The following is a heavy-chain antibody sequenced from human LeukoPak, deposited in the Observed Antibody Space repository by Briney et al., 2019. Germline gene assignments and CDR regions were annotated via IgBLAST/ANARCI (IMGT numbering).Heavy chain of an antibody. D-gene: IGHD3-10*01. Sequence: GSLRLSCVAFGFTFSSHWMVWVRQAPGKGVVWVSRIISDGSSTNYADSVQGRFTISRDNAKNTLYLQMNSLRAEDTAVYYCARVGGSYGIDHWGQGTLVTVSS. CDR1: GFTFSSHW. J-gene: IGHJ4*02. CDR3: ARVGGSYGIDH. CDR2: IISDGSST. V-gene: IGHV3-74*01.